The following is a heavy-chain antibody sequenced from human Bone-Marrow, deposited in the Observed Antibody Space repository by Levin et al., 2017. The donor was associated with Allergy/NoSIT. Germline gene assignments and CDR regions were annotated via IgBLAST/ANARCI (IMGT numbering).Heavy chain of an antibody. CDR3: ARFNGYDFDY. J-gene: IGHJ4*02. V-gene: IGHV4-31*03. CDR1: GGSISGGGYY. Sequence: SETLSLTCTVSGGSISGGGYYWSWIRQHPGKGLEWIGYIYYSGNTYYNPSLKSRVIISVVTSKNQLSLKLTSLTVADTAVYYCARFNGYDFDYWGQGTLVTVSS. D-gene: IGHD5-12*01. CDR2: IYYSGNT.